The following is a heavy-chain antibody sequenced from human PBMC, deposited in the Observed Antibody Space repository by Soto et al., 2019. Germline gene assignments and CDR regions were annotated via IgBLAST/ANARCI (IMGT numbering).Heavy chain of an antibody. CDR2: IIPIFRTT. Sequence: QVQLVQSGAEVKKPGSSVKVSCKASGGTFSSYAISWVRQAPGQGLEWMGGIIPIFRTTKYAPKFQGRVTITADESTSTAFMELSSLRSEDTAVYYCESEVPGDYWGQGTMVTVSS. CDR3: ESEVPGDY. J-gene: IGHJ4*02. V-gene: IGHV1-69*01. CDR1: GGTFSSYA.